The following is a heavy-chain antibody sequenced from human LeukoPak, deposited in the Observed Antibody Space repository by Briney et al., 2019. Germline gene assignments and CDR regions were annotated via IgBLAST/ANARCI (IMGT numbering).Heavy chain of an antibody. CDR1: GFTFSSYS. CDR2: ISSSSSYI. Sequence: GGSLRLSCAASGFTFSSYSVNWVRQAPGKGLEWVSSISSSSSYIYYADSVKGRFTISRDNAKNSLYLQMNSLRAEDTAVYYCAREWIQLWYCDYWGQGTLVTVSS. D-gene: IGHD5-18*01. CDR3: AREWIQLWYCDY. V-gene: IGHV3-21*01. J-gene: IGHJ4*02.